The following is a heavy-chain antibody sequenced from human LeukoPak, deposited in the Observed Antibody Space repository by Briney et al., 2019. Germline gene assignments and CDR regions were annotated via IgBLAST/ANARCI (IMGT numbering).Heavy chain of an antibody. D-gene: IGHD1-26*01. J-gene: IGHJ4*02. V-gene: IGHV3-30*18. Sequence: GGSLRLSCAASGFTFSSYGMHWVRQAPGKGLEWVAVISYDGSNKYYADSVKGRFTISRDNSKNTLYLQMNSLRAEDTAVYYCAKEGEQEEFDYWGQGTLVIVSS. CDR1: GFTFSSYG. CDR2: ISYDGSNK. CDR3: AKEGEQEEFDY.